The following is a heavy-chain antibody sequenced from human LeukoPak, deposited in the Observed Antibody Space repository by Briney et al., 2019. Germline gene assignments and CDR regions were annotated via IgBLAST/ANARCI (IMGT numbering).Heavy chain of an antibody. CDR2: INSDGSST. CDR1: GFTFSSYW. CDR3: ARGVTVTTYYCYGMDV. Sequence: GGSLRLSCAASGFTFSSYWMHWVRQAPGKGLVWVSRINSDGSSTSYADSVKGRFTISRDNAKNTLYLQMNSLRAEDTAVYYCARGVTVTTYYCYGMDVWGQGTTVTVSS. V-gene: IGHV3-74*01. D-gene: IGHD4-17*01. J-gene: IGHJ6*02.